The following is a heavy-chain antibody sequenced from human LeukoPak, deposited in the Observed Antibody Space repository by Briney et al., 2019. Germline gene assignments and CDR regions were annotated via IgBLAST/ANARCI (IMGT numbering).Heavy chain of an antibody. J-gene: IGHJ1*01. CDR2: ISSSSSYI. V-gene: IGHV3-21*01. CDR1: GFTFSSYS. D-gene: IGHD3-9*01. Sequence: GGSLRLSCAASGFTFSSYSMNWVRPGPGKGLEWVSSISSSSSYIYYADSVKGRFTISRDNAKNSLYLQMNSRRAEDTAVYYCARDSPHYDILTGYYLAEYFQHWGQGTLATVSS. CDR3: ARDSPHYDILTGYYLAEYFQH.